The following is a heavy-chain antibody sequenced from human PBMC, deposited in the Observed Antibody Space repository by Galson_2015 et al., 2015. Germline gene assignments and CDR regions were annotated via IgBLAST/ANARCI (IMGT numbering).Heavy chain of an antibody. J-gene: IGHJ6*03. D-gene: IGHD4-17*01. CDR1: GSSFPSYW. V-gene: IGHV5-10-1*01. CDR3: ARHGYYEPRYYFYFMDV. CDR2: SDPSDSYT. Sequence: QSGAEVIKPGESLRISCKGSGSSFPSYWISWVRQMPGKGLERMGRSDPSDSYTNYSQSFQGNVTIYAEKSISTAYLQWSSLKASDPAMYYRARHGYYEPRYYFYFMDVWGKGTTVTVSS.